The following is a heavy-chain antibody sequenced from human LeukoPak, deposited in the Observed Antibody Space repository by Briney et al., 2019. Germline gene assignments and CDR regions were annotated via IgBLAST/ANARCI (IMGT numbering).Heavy chain of an antibody. V-gene: IGHV3-23*01. CDR2: ISGSGGST. CDR3: TKGDVDTAMATGFDY. Sequence: PGGSLRLSCAASGFTFSSYAMSWVRQAPGKGLEWVSAISGSGGSTYYADSVKGRFTISRDNSKNTLYLQMNSLRAEDTAVYYCTKGDVDTAMATGFDYWRQGTVVTVSS. J-gene: IGHJ4*02. D-gene: IGHD5-18*01. CDR1: GFTFSSYA.